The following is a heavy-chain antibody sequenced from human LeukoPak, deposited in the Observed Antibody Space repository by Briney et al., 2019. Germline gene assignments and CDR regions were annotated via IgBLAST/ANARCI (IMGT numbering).Heavy chain of an antibody. Sequence: PSETLSLTCAVYGGSFSGYYWSWIRQPPGKGLEWIGYIYYSGSTYYNPSLKSRVTISVDTSKNQFSLKLSSVTAADTAVYYCATYAYCTNGVCYSDAFDIWGQGTMVTVSS. CDR2: IYYSGST. V-gene: IGHV4-59*06. D-gene: IGHD2-8*01. CDR3: ATYAYCTNGVCYSDAFDI. CDR1: GGSFSGYY. J-gene: IGHJ3*02.